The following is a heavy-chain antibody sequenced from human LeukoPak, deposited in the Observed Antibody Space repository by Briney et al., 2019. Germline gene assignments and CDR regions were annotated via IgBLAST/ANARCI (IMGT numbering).Heavy chain of an antibody. CDR3: ARVRIVGAIYFDY. CDR1: SGSISSSSYY. J-gene: IGHJ4*02. D-gene: IGHD1-26*01. CDR2: IHYSGDT. Sequence: SETLSLTCTVSSGSISSSSYYWGWIRQPPGKGLEWIGTIHYSGDTYYNPSLKSRVTISVDTSKNQFSLKLSSVTAADTAVYYCARVRIVGAIYFDYWGQGTLVTVSS. V-gene: IGHV4-39*07.